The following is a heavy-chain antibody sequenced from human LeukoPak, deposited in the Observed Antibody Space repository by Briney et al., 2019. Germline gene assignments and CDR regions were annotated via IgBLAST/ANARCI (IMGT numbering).Heavy chain of an antibody. V-gene: IGHV3-30*02. D-gene: IGHD2-21*01. Sequence: GGSLRLSCAASGFTFSSYAMSWVRQAPGKGLEWVAFIRYDGNNKYYADSVKGRFTISRDNSKSTVYLQMNSLRAEDTAVYYCAKRGGAYCDGDCPPAAEYFQHWGQGTLVTVSS. J-gene: IGHJ1*01. CDR1: GFTFSSYA. CDR2: IRYDGNNK. CDR3: AKRGGAYCDGDCPPAAEYFQH.